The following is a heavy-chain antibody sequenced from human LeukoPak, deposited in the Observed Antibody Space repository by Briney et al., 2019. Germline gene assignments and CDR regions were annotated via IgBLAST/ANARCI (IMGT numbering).Heavy chain of an antibody. CDR1: GYTFSNYA. Sequence: ASVKVSCKASGYTFSNYAMNWVRQAPGQGLEWMGWINTNTGNPTYAQGFTGRFVLSLDTSVSTAYLQISSLKAEDTAVYYCARGGDYGDYVSDYWGQGTLVTVSS. J-gene: IGHJ4*02. CDR2: INTNTGNP. D-gene: IGHD4-17*01. CDR3: ARGGDYGDYVSDY. V-gene: IGHV7-4-1*02.